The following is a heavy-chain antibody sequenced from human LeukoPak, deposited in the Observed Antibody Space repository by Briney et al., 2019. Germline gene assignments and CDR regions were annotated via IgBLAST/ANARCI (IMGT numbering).Heavy chain of an antibody. CDR1: GFMFSSYG. J-gene: IGHJ4*02. CDR3: ARSPTSWYFDY. D-gene: IGHD2-2*01. V-gene: IGHV3-30*02. CDR2: IRYHGSDK. Sequence: PGGSLRLSCVASGFMFSSYGMHWVRQAPGKGLEWVAFIRYHGSDKYYADSVKGRFTISRDNSKNTLYLQMNSLRPEDTSVYFCARSPTSWYFDYWGQGTLVTVSS.